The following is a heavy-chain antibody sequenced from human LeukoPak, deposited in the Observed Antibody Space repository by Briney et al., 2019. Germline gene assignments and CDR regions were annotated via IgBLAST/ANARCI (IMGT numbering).Heavy chain of an antibody. Sequence: PSETLSLTCAVYGGSFSGYYWSWIRQPPGKGLEWIGEINHSGSTNYNPSLKSRVTISVDTSKNQFSLKLSSVTAADTAVYYCVRGEDGGSGWVPLDYWGQGTLVTVSS. CDR1: GGSFSGYY. CDR2: INHSGST. CDR3: VRGEDGGSGWVPLDY. D-gene: IGHD6-19*01. V-gene: IGHV4-34*01. J-gene: IGHJ4*02.